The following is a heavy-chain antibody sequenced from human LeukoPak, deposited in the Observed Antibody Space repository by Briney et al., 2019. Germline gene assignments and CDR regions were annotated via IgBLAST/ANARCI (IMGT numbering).Heavy chain of an antibody. J-gene: IGHJ4*02. D-gene: IGHD2-15*01. CDR3: ARDPVVVVVAAEGDY. CDR2: IYYRGST. V-gene: IGHV4-39*07. CDR1: GGSISSSSYY. Sequence: SETLSLTCTVSGGSISSSSYYWGWIRQPPGKGLEWIGSIYYRGSTYYNPSLKSRVTISVDTSKNQFSLKLSSVTAADTAVYYCARDPVVVVVAAEGDYRGQGTLVTVSS.